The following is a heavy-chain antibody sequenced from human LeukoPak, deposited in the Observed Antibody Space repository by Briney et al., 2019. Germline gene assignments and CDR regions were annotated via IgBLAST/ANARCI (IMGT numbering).Heavy chain of an antibody. Sequence: GGSLRLSCVGYGFTFRSHAMSWVRQAPEKGLEFVSGIYVNGGTTYYADSVKGRFSISRDNSKNTLYLQMDSLRGEDTAVYYCAKDFRIGYSAHFDYWGQGALVTVSS. V-gene: IGHV3-23*01. CDR3: AKDFRIGYSAHFDY. CDR1: GFTFRSHA. J-gene: IGHJ4*02. CDR2: IYVNGGTT. D-gene: IGHD2-21*01.